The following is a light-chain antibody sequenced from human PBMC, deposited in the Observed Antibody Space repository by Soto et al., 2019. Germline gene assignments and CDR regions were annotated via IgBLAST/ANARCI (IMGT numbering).Light chain of an antibody. Sequence: DIQMTQSPSTLSASVGDRVTITCRASQSISSWLAWYQQKPGKAPKLLIYDASILESGVPSRFSGSGSGTEFTLTISIRQPDCFATDYCQQYNSYAWTFGQGTKVEIK. CDR3: QQYNSYAWT. CDR2: DAS. V-gene: IGKV1-5*01. J-gene: IGKJ1*01. CDR1: QSISSW.